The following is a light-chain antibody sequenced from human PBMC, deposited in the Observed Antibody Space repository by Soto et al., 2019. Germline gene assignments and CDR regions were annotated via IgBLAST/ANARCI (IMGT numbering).Light chain of an antibody. Sequence: QSVLTQPASVYGSPGQSITISCTGTTSDVGGYNYVSWYQQHPGKVPKLLIHEVSNRPSGVSNRFSGSKSGNTASLTISGLQAEDEADYYCLSKTSSISYVFGTGTKLTVL. CDR3: LSKTSSISYV. CDR1: TSDVGGYNY. J-gene: IGLJ1*01. CDR2: EVS. V-gene: IGLV2-14*01.